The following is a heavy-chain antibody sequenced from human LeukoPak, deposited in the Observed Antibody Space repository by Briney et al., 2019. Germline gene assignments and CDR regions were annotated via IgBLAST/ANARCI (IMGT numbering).Heavy chain of an antibody. CDR2: INLSGGST. J-gene: IGHJ4*02. CDR1: GYTFTNYY. CDR3: AREGDYDVGTGFDY. V-gene: IGHV1-46*01. Sequence: PGASVKVSCKASGYTFTNYYIHWVRQAPGQGLEWTGIINLSGGSTSYAREFQGRVTMTRDTSMSTVYMELSSLRSEDTAVYYCAREGDYDVGTGFDYWGQGTLVTVSS. D-gene: IGHD4-17*01.